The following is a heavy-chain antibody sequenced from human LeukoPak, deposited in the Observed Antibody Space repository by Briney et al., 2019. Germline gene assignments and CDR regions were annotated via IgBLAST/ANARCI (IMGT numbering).Heavy chain of an antibody. J-gene: IGHJ6*02. V-gene: IGHV3-7*01. Sequence: PGGALRLSCAASGFTFSSHWVSWVRQAPGKGLEWVANIKQDGGEKYYVDSVKGRFTIYRENAKNSLYLQMNSLRAEDTAVYYCARAVDIVATMTGNYYYYYGMDVWGQGTTVTVSS. D-gene: IGHD5-12*01. CDR3: ARAVDIVATMTGNYYYYYGMDV. CDR1: GFTFSSHW. CDR2: IKQDGGEK.